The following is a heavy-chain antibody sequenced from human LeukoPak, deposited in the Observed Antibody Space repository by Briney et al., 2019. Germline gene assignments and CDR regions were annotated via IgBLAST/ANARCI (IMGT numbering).Heavy chain of an antibody. D-gene: IGHD1-26*01. J-gene: IGHJ5*02. V-gene: IGHV3-48*01. CDR3: ARSLVVGATCPYH. Sequence: GGSLRLSCAASGFTFSSYGMTWVRQAPGKGLEWVSYISSSSSTIYYADSVKGRFTISRDNAKNSLYLQLNSLRAEDTAVYYCARSLVVGATCPYHWGQGTLVTVSS. CDR1: GFTFSSYG. CDR2: ISSSSSTI.